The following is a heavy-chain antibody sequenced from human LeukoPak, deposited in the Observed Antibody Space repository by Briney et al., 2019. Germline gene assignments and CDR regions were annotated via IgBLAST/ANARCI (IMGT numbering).Heavy chain of an antibody. D-gene: IGHD2-8*01. CDR1: GGSISSGDYY. V-gene: IGHV4-30-4*08. CDR2: LYYSGSN. CDR3: AREVVLMVYANYDMDV. J-gene: IGHJ6*03. Sequence: SETLSLTCTVSGGSISSGDYYWSWIRQPPGKGLEGIGYLYYSGSNYYNPSLKSRVTISVDTSKNQFSLKLSSVTAADTAVYYCAREVVLMVYANYDMDVWGKGTTVTVSS.